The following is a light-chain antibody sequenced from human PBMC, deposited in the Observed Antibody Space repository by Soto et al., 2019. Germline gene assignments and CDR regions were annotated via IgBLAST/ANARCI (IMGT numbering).Light chain of an antibody. CDR1: QSVLYSSNNKNY. CDR2: WAS. V-gene: IGKV4-1*01. J-gene: IGKJ1*01. Sequence: DIVMTQSPDSLAVSLGERATINCKSSQSVLYSSNNKNYLAWYQQKPGQHPKLLIYWASTRESGVPDRFSGSGSGTDFTLTISSLQAEDVAFYFCQQYYSTPTWTFGQGTKVEIK. CDR3: QQYYSTPTWT.